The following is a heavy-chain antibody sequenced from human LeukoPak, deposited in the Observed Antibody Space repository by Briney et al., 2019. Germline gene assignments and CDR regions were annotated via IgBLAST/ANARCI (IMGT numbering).Heavy chain of an antibody. CDR3: AKDHLAYCGGDCYPGQ. CDR2: ISYDGSNK. J-gene: IGHJ4*02. D-gene: IGHD2-21*02. Sequence: GRSLRLPCAACGFTFRSYGMHWVRQAPGKGLEGGAVISYDGSNKYYADSVKGRFTISRDNSKNTLYLQMNSLRAEDTAVYYCAKDHLAYCGGDCYPGQWGQGTLVTVSS. CDR1: GFTFRSYG. V-gene: IGHV3-30*18.